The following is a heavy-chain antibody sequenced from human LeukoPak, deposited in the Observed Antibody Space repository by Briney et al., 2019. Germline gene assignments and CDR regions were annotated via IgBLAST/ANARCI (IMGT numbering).Heavy chain of an antibody. Sequence: GGSLRLSCAASGFTLSTYSMNWVRQTPGNGLEWVSYSSSSSSTILYADSVKGRFTISRDNAKNSLYLQMNSLRAEDTAVYYCARDLTYYYDPNWFDPWGQGTLVTVSS. CDR1: GFTLSTYS. CDR2: SSSSSSTI. CDR3: ARDLTYYYDPNWFDP. V-gene: IGHV3-48*04. J-gene: IGHJ5*02. D-gene: IGHD3-22*01.